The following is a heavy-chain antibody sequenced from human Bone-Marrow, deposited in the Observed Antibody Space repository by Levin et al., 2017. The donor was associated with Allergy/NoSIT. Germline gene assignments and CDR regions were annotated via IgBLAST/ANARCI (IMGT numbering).Heavy chain of an antibody. D-gene: IGHD1-1*01. CDR1: LFTFILYF. CDR3: ARAGTTGTNSDY. V-gene: IGHV3-64*01. CDR2: ISGNGGST. J-gene: IGHJ4*02. Sequence: SLILSFSSSLFTFILYFLHWVRQAPGKGLEYVSAISGNGGSTYYANSVKGRFTISLSHSKNTLYLQMGSLRAEDMAVYYCARAGTTGTNSDYWGQGTLVTVSS.